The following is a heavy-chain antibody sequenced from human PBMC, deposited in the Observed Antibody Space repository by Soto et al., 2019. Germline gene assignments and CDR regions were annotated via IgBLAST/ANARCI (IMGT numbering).Heavy chain of an antibody. V-gene: IGHV4-30-4*01. CDR1: GGSISSGDYY. Sequence: SETLSLTCTVSGGSISSGDYYWSWIRQPPGKGLEWIGYIYYSGSTYYKPSLKSRVTISVDTSKNQFSLKLSSVTAADTAVYYCARAASGLTRPTNWFDPWGQGTLVTVSS. J-gene: IGHJ5*02. CDR3: ARAASGLTRPTNWFDP. D-gene: IGHD3-10*01. CDR2: IYYSGST.